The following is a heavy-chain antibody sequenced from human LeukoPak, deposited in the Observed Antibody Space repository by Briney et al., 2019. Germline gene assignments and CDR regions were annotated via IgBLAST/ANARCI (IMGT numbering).Heavy chain of an antibody. CDR1: GYTFTTYW. Sequence: GESLKISCKGSGYTFTTYWIGWVRQMPGKGLEWMGIVYPGDSDTRYSPSFQGQVTISADKSISTAYLQWSDLKASDTAMYYCARPMAVAGTSFDYWGQGTQVTVSS. J-gene: IGHJ4*02. CDR2: VYPGDSDT. CDR3: ARPMAVAGTSFDY. V-gene: IGHV5-51*01. D-gene: IGHD6-19*01.